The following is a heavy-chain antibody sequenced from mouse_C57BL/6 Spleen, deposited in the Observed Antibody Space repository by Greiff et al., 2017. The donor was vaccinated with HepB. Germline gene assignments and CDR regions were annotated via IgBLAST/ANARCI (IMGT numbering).Heavy chain of an antibody. J-gene: IGHJ3*01. CDR2: ISDGGSYT. CDR3: AREDYDYDLGFAY. Sequence: EVKLVESGGGLVKPGGSLKLSCAASGFTFSSYAMSWVRQTPEKRLEWVATISDGGSYTYYPDNVKGRFTISRDNAKNNLYLQMSHLKSEDTAVYYCAREDYDYDLGFAYWGQGTLVTVSA. V-gene: IGHV5-4*01. CDR1: GFTFSSYA. D-gene: IGHD2-4*01.